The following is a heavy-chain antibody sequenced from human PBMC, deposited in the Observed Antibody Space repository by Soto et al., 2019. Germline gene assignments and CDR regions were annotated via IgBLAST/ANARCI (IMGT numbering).Heavy chain of an antibody. V-gene: IGHV3-9*01. CDR3: AKAYCDGDCYTWRVYFHN. CDR2: ISSNSANI. D-gene: IGHD2-21*01. Sequence: EVQLVESGGGLVQPGRSLRLSCEGSGFSFDDYVMHWVLQAPGKGLEWVSGISSNSANIEYADSVKGRFTISRDNAKNSLHLQMNSLRVEDTAFYYCAKAYCDGDCYTWRVYFHNWGQGTLVTVSS. CDR1: GFSFDDYV. J-gene: IGHJ1*01.